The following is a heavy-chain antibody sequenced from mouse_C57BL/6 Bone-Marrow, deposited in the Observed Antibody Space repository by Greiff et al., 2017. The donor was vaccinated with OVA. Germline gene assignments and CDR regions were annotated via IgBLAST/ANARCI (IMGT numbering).Heavy chain of an antibody. CDR3: ASSDYGSAWFAN. D-gene: IGHD1-1*01. CDR1: GYTFTSYW. Sequence: VQLQQPGAELVKPGASVKMSCKASGYTFTSYWITWVKQRPGQGLEWIGDIYPGSGSTNYNEKFKSKATLTVDTSSSTAYMQLSSLTSEDSAVYYWASSDYGSAWFANWGQGTLVTVSA. J-gene: IGHJ3*01. CDR2: IYPGSGST. V-gene: IGHV1-55*01.